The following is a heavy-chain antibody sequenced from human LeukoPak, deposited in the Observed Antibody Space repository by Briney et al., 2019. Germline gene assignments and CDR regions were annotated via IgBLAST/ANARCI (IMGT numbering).Heavy chain of an antibody. CDR2: IYYSGST. J-gene: IGHJ4*02. CDR1: GGSISSSSYY. D-gene: IGHD3-22*01. CDR3: ASRGTDYDSSGSVGD. V-gene: IGHV4-39*01. Sequence: PSETPSLTCTVSGGSISSSSYYWGWIRQPPGKGLEWIGSIYYSGSTYYNPSLKSRVTISVDTSKNQFSLKLSSMTAADTAVYYCASRGTDYDSSGSVGDWGQGTLVTVSS.